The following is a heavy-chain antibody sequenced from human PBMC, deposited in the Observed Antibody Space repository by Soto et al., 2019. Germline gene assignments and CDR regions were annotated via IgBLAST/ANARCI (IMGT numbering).Heavy chain of an antibody. D-gene: IGHD6-13*01. Sequence: GGSLRLSCAASGFTFSSYAMSWVRRAPGKGLEWVSAISGSGGSTYYADSVKGRFTISRDNSKSTLYLQMNSLRAEDTAVYYCAKDLIAAVGVAFDIWGQGTMVTVSS. CDR3: AKDLIAAVGVAFDI. V-gene: IGHV3-23*01. CDR1: GFTFSSYA. J-gene: IGHJ3*02. CDR2: ISGSGGST.